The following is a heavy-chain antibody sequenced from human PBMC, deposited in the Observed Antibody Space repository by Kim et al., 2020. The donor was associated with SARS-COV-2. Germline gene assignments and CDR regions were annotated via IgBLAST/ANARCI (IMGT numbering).Heavy chain of an antibody. J-gene: IGHJ6*02. CDR1: GYTFTGYY. Sequence: ASVKVSCKASGYTFTGYYMHWVRQAPGQGLECMGRINPNSGGTNYAQKFQGRVTMTRDTSISTAYMELSRLRSDDTVVYYCARARLPTPGDPADYYYGMDVWGQGTTVTVSS. V-gene: IGHV1-2*05. CDR2: INPNSGGT. CDR3: ARARLPTPGDPADYYYGMDV. D-gene: IGHD2-21*02.